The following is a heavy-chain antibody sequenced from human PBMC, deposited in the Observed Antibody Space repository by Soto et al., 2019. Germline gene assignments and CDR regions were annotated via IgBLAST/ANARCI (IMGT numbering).Heavy chain of an antibody. D-gene: IGHD3-10*01. CDR3: ARASGADKEDY. Sequence: EVQLVESGGGLVQPGGSLRLSCAASGFTFSSYWMSWVRQAPGKGLEWVANIKEDGSENYYVDAVKGRFTISRDNATNSRYLQMNSLRVEDTAGYYCARASGADKEDYWGQGTLVTVSS. J-gene: IGHJ4*02. CDR1: GFTFSSYW. V-gene: IGHV3-7*04. CDR2: IKEDGSEN.